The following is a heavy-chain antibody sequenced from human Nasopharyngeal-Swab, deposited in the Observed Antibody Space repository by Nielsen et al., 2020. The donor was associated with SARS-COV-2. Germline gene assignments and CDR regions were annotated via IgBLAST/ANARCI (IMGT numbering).Heavy chain of an antibody. CDR3: ARPRRELRVYYGMDV. D-gene: IGHD1-7*01. Sequence: GESLKISCAASGFTFSTYAMNWVRQAPGKGLEWVAVISYDGPNKYYADSVKGRFTVSRDNSKNTLYLQMNSLRAEDTAVYYCARPRRELRVYYGMDVWGHGTTVTVSS. CDR2: ISYDGPNK. V-gene: IGHV3-30-3*01. CDR1: GFTFSTYA. J-gene: IGHJ6*02.